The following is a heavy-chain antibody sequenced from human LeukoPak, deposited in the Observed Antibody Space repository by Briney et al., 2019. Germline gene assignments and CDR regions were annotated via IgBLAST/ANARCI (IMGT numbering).Heavy chain of an antibody. CDR1: GGSMSGAY. CDR3: ARPNDYGDDY. J-gene: IGHJ4*02. CDR2: ISHSGFT. V-gene: IGHV4-34*01. Sequence: SETLSLTCTVSGGSMSGAYWSWIRQPPGKGLEWIGDISHSGFTNYNPSLKSRVTISVDTSTNQFSLKLNSVTAADTAVYYCARPNDYGDDYWGQGTLVTVSS. D-gene: IGHD4-17*01.